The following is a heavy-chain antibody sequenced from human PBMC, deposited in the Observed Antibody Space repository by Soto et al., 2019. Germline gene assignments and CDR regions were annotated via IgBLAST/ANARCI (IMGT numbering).Heavy chain of an antibody. D-gene: IGHD1-26*01. Sequence: GGSLRLSCVVSGDSFDTFVMTWVRQAPGKGLEWVSAVTGSGVTTWYAESFKGRVTISRDNSKNTVFLQMNSLTAEDTAVYYCTKSQSGSYFAAFDIWGQGTMVTVSS. CDR1: GDSFDTFV. CDR2: VTGSGVTT. J-gene: IGHJ3*02. V-gene: IGHV3-23*01. CDR3: TKSQSGSYFAAFDI.